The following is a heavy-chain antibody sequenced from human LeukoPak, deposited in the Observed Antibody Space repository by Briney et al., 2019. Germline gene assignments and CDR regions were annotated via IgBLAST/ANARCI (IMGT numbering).Heavy chain of an antibody. D-gene: IGHD4-11*01. V-gene: IGHV3-7*01. CDR2: IKQDGSAK. CDR1: GFTFSNYW. Sequence: GGSLRLSCVASGFTFSNYWMSCVRQAPGKGLEWVANIKQDGSAKYYVDSVKGRFTISRDNAKNSLYLQMNSLRAEDTAVYYCARGGTTVTTWDYWGQGTLVTVSS. CDR3: ARGGTTVTTWDY. J-gene: IGHJ4*02.